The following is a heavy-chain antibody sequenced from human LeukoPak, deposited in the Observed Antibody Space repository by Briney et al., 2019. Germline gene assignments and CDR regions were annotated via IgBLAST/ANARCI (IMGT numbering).Heavy chain of an antibody. CDR1: GFTFSSDA. CDR2: ISGSGGST. D-gene: IGHD3-10*01. CDR3: TRAGGLVRGVHYYYYMDV. Sequence: GGSLRLSCAASGFTFSSDAMSWVRQAPGKGLEWVSAISGSGGSTYYADSVKGRFTISRDNSKNTLSLQMNSLRPEDTAVYYCTRAGGLVRGVHYYYYMDVWGKGTTVTISS. V-gene: IGHV3-23*01. J-gene: IGHJ6*03.